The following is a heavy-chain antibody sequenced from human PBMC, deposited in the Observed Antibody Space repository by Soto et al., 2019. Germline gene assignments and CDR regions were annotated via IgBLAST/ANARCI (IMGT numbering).Heavy chain of an antibody. CDR1: GFTFSNYG. CDR3: AKYVDFSSGYPSRKFDY. V-gene: IGHV3-33*06. CDR2: IWFDGSTT. J-gene: IGHJ4*02. Sequence: QVQLVESGGGVVQPGRSLRLSCAASGFTFSNYGMHWVRQAPGKGLEWVAAIWFDGSTTYYADSVKGRFSISRDNSKNTLNLQMNSLRADDTAVYYCAKYVDFSSGYPSRKFDYWGQGTLVTVSS. D-gene: IGHD3-3*01.